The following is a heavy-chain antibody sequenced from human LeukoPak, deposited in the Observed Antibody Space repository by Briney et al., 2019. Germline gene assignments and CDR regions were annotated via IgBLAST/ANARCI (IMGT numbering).Heavy chain of an antibody. CDR2: TRPDGSET. D-gene: IGHD3-22*01. CDR1: GFIFTNFW. J-gene: IGHJ4*02. CDR3: ARDASGYYDS. V-gene: IGHV3-7*01. Sequence: PGGSLRLSCAASGFIFTNFWMSWVRQAPGKGLEWVANTRPDGSETYYVDSVRGRFTVSRDNAKNSLYLQMNTLIVEDTAVYFCARDASGYYDSWGQGTLVTVSS.